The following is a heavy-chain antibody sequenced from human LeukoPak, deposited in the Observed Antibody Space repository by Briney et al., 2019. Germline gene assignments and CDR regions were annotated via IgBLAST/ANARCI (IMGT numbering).Heavy chain of an antibody. D-gene: IGHD3-3*01. J-gene: IGHJ3*02. V-gene: IGHV3-20*01. CDR3: TKHYDFWSGYYWRRSDAFDI. CDR1: GFNFDDYG. CDR2: VNWNGVSS. Sequence: PGGSLRLSCTASGFNFDDYGMSWVRQAPGKGLEWVSGVNWNGVSSGYADSVKGRFTLSRDNAKNSLYLQMTSLRAEDTALYHCTKHYDFWSGYYWRRSDAFDIWGQGTMVTVSS.